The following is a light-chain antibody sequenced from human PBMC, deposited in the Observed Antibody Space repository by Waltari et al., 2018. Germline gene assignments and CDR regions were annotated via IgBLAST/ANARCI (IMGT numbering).Light chain of an antibody. Sequence: DFVMTQSPDSLAVSLGERATINCKSSQSLLYTSNYKNYLAWYQQKPGQPPRLLIYWASTRESWVPDRFSGSGSGTDFTLTSSSLQAEDVAVYYCQQYYSRQSYTFGQGTKLEIK. CDR3: QQYYSRQSYT. CDR2: WAS. V-gene: IGKV4-1*01. J-gene: IGKJ2*01. CDR1: QSLLYTSNYKNY.